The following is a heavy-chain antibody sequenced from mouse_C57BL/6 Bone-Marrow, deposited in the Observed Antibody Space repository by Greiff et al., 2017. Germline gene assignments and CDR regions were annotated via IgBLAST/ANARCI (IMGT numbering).Heavy chain of an antibody. Sequence: VQGVESGAELARPGASVKLSCKASGYTFTSYGISWVKQRTGQGLEWIGESYPRSGNTYYNEKFKGKATLTADKSSSTAYMELRSLTSEDSAVYFCASYYGSRGNYWGQGTTLTVSS. J-gene: IGHJ2*01. CDR1: GYTFTSYG. D-gene: IGHD1-1*01. CDR2: SYPRSGNT. CDR3: ASYYGSRGNY. V-gene: IGHV1-81*01.